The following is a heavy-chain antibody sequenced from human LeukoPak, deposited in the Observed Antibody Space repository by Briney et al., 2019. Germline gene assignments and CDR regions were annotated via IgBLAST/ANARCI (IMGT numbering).Heavy chain of an antibody. Sequence: SETLSLTCTVSGGFISSYYWSWIRQPPGKGLEWIGYIYYSGSTNYNPSLKSRVTISVDTSKNQFSLKLSSVTAADTAVYYCARRELGSQGDAFDIWGQGTMVTVSS. J-gene: IGHJ3*02. CDR2: IYYSGST. V-gene: IGHV4-59*08. CDR1: GGFISSYY. CDR3: ARRELGSQGDAFDI. D-gene: IGHD1-26*01.